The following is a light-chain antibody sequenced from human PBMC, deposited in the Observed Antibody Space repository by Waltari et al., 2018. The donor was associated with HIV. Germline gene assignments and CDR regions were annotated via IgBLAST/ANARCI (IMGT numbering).Light chain of an antibody. J-gene: IGLJ3*02. CDR1: SSNIGRNT. Sequence: QSVLTQPPSASGTPGQRVTISCSGSSSNIGRNTVNWYQQLPGTAPKRLIYSNNQRPSGVPDRFSGSKSGTSASLAISGLQSEDEADYYCAAWDDSLNGGVFGGGTKLTVL. CDR3: AAWDDSLNGGV. V-gene: IGLV1-44*01. CDR2: SNN.